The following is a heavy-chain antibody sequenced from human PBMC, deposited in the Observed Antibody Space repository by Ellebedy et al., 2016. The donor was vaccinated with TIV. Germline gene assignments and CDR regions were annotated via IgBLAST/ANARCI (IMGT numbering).Heavy chain of an antibody. CDR1: GFMFSSYW. CDR2: IKQDGSEK. Sequence: PGGSLRLSCAASGFMFSSYWMSWVRQAPGKGLEWVANIKQDGSEKHYVDSVKGRFTISRDNANNSLYLQMNSLRDEDTAVYYCARAVPNWFDAWGQGTLVTVSS. J-gene: IGHJ5*02. V-gene: IGHV3-7*01. CDR3: ARAVPNWFDA.